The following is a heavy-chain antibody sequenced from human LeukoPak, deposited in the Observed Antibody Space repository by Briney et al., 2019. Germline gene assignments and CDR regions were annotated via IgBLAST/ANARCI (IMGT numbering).Heavy chain of an antibody. Sequence: GGSLRLSCAVSGFTFSSYGVHWLRQAPGKGLEWVAVIWYDGSNKYYADSVKGRFTISRDNSKNTLYLQMNSPRAEDTTVYYCARERRGYSGYDGSYSDYWGQGILVAVSS. V-gene: IGHV3-33*01. D-gene: IGHD5-12*01. CDR1: GFTFSSYG. J-gene: IGHJ4*02. CDR2: IWYDGSNK. CDR3: ARERRGYSGYDGSYSDY.